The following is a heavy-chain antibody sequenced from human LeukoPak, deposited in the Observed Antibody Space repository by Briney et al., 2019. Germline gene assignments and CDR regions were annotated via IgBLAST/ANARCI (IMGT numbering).Heavy chain of an antibody. J-gene: IGHJ4*02. D-gene: IGHD3-22*01. Sequence: PGGSLCLCCAASGFTFSSYAMSWVRQAPGKGLEWVSAISGSGGSTYYADSVKGRFTISRDNSKNTLYLQMNSLRAEDTAVYYCAVSSGYVFDYWGQGTLVTVSS. CDR2: ISGSGGST. CDR1: GFTFSSYA. V-gene: IGHV3-23*01. CDR3: AVSSGYVFDY.